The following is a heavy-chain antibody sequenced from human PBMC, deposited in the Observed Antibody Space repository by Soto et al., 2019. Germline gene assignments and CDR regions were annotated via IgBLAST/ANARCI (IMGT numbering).Heavy chain of an antibody. Sequence: GGSLRLSCAASGFTFSSYAMHWVRQAPGKGLEWVAVISYDGSNKYYADSVKGRFTISRDNSKNTLYLQMNSLRAEDTAVYYCARPAPWSYGKTYSSGWYPHYWGQGTLVTVYS. CDR2: ISYDGSNK. CDR1: GFTFSSYA. V-gene: IGHV3-30-3*01. CDR3: ARPAPWSYGKTYSSGWYPHY. D-gene: IGHD6-19*01. J-gene: IGHJ4*02.